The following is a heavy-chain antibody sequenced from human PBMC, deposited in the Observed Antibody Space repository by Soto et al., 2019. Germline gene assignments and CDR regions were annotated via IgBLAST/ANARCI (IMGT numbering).Heavy chain of an antibody. D-gene: IGHD6-19*01. CDR3: ARVAPVAGTPTKAG. J-gene: IGHJ4*02. CDR1: GFTFSSYS. Sequence: GGSLRLSCAASGFTFSSYSMNWVRQAPGKGLEWVSSISSSSSYIYYADSVKGRFTISRDNAKNSLYLQMNSLRAEDTAVYYCARVAPVAGTPTKAGWGQGTLVTV. V-gene: IGHV3-21*01. CDR2: ISSSSSYI.